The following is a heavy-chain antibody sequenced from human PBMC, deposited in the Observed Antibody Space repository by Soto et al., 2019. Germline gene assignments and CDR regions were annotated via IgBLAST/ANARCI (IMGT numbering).Heavy chain of an antibody. V-gene: IGHV3-23*01. D-gene: IGHD2-2*01. CDR1: GFTFSSYA. CDR2: ISGSGGST. CDR3: ASYCSSTSCRGAFDI. Sequence: GGSLRLSCAASGFTFSSYAMSWVRQAPGKGLELVSAISGSGGSTYYADSVKGRFTISRDNSKNTLYLQMNSLRAEDTAVYYCASYCSSTSCRGAFDIWGQGTMVTVSS. J-gene: IGHJ3*02.